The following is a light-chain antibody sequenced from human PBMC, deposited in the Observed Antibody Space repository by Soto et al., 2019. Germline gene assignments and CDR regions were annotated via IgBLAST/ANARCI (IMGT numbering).Light chain of an antibody. CDR3: SSFTTYNTWV. J-gene: IGLJ1*01. Sequence: QSALTQPASVSGSPGQSIAISCTGTNSDVGAYNFVSWYQQYPGKAPKLIIHEVNNRPSGVSDRFSGSKSGNTASLTISGLQADDEADYYCSSFTTYNTWVFGTGTKVTV. CDR1: NSDVGAYNF. CDR2: EVN. V-gene: IGLV2-14*01.